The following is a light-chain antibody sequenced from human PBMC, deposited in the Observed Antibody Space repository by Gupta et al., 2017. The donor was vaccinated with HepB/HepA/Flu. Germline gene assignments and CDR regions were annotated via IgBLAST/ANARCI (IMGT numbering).Light chain of an antibody. J-gene: IGKJ4*01. V-gene: IGKV1-39*01. CDR3: QHSDSTLIT. CDR1: QSISSY. Sequence: DIWMTQSPSSLSASLGHRVTITCRASQSISSYLNWYQQKPGNAPKLLIYAASRLQSGVPSRFSGSGSGTDFTLTISRLQPEDFASYYCQHSDSTLITVGGGTKVEIK. CDR2: AAS.